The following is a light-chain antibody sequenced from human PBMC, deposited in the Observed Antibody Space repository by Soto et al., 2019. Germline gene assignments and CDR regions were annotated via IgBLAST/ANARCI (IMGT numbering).Light chain of an antibody. CDR2: GAS. CDR1: QSVSRN. CDR3: QQYNGWPYT. Sequence: EIVMTQSPATLSVSPGERATLSCRASQSVSRNLAWYRQKPGQAPTLLIYGASTRATGTPARFSGSGSGTEFTLTISSLQSEDFAVYYCQQYNGWPYTFGQGTKLEIK. J-gene: IGKJ2*01. V-gene: IGKV3-15*01.